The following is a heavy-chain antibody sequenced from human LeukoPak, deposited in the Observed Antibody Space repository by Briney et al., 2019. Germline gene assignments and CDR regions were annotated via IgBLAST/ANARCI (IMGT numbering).Heavy chain of an antibody. CDR2: IYYSGST. V-gene: IGHV4-59*01. CDR3: ARRLRGHWFDP. Sequence: SETLSLTCTVSGGSISSYYWSWIRQPPGKGLEWIGYIYYSGSTNYNPSLKSRVTISVDTSKNQFSLKLSSVTAADTAVYYCARRLRGHWFDPWGQGTLVTVSS. CDR1: GGSISSYY. J-gene: IGHJ5*02. D-gene: IGHD2-8*01.